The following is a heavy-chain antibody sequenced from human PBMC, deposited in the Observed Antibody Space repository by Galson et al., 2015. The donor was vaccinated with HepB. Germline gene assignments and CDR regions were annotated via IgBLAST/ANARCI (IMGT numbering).Heavy chain of an antibody. CDR3: ARDRKRARYYDFWSGYYYPDAFDI. V-gene: IGHV1-2*02. CDR1: GYTFTGYY. D-gene: IGHD3-3*01. J-gene: IGHJ3*02. Sequence: SVKVSCKASGYTFTGYYMHWVRQAPGQGLEWMGWINPNSGGTNYAQKFQGRVTMTRDTSISTAYMELSRLRSDDTAVYYCARDRKRARYYDFWSGYYYPDAFDIWGQGTMVTVSS. CDR2: INPNSGGT.